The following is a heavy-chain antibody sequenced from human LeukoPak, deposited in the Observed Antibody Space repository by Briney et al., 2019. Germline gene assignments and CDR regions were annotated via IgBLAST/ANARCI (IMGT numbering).Heavy chain of an antibody. V-gene: IGHV5-51*01. Sequence: GESLQISCQGSGSTFTSYWIGWVRQLPGKGLGWMGVIYPGDSDTRYSPSFQGQVTISADKSISTTCLQWSSLKASDTAIYSCARHPSGTWSHFDSWGQGTLATASS. CDR1: GSTFTSYW. D-gene: IGHD6-13*01. J-gene: IGHJ4*02. CDR3: ARHPSGTWSHFDS. CDR2: IYPGDSDT.